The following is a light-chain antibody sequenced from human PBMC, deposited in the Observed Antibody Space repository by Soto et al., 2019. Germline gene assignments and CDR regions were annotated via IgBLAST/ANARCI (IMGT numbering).Light chain of an antibody. J-gene: IGKJ1*01. CDR2: AAS. Sequence: DIQMTQSPSSLSASVGDTVTITCRASQGISNYLAWYQQKPGQVPNLLIYAASTLQSGVPSRFSGSGPGTAFTLTISSLRPEDVATYYCQKYNNAPRTFCQGTKVEI. CDR3: QKYNNAPRT. V-gene: IGKV1-27*01. CDR1: QGISNY.